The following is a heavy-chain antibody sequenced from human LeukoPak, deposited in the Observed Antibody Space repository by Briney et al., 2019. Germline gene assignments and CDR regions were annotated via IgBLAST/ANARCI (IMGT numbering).Heavy chain of an antibody. CDR3: ARDRAYYYDSSGYYYFDH. J-gene: IGHJ4*02. Sequence: GGSLRLSCAASGFTFSSYAMSWVRQAPGKGLEWVTGISGSGGSTYYADSVKGRFTISRDNAKNSLYLQMNSLRDEDTAVYYCARDRAYYYDSSGYYYFDHWGQGTLVTVSS. D-gene: IGHD3-22*01. CDR1: GFTFSSYA. CDR2: ISGSGGST. V-gene: IGHV3-23*01.